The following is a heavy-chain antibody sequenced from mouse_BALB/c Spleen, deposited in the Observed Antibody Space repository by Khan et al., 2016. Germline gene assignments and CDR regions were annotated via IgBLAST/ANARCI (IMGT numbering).Heavy chain of an antibody. Sequence: QIQLVQSGPELKKPGETVKISCKASEYPFTNYGMNWVKQAPGKGLKWVGWINTNTGEPTYAEEFKGRFAFSLEASASTAYLQTNNLNNEDSATDFGARTGDYPYYAIDYWGQGTSVTVAA. J-gene: IGHJ4*01. CDR1: EYPFTNYG. D-gene: IGHD2-13*01. CDR3: ARTGDYPYYAIDY. V-gene: IGHV9-3*02. CDR2: INTNTGEP.